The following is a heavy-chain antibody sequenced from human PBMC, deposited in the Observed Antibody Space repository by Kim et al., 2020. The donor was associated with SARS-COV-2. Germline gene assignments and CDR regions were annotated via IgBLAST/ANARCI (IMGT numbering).Heavy chain of an antibody. Sequence: GGSLRLSCAASGVTFSSCAMHWVRQAPGKGLEWVAVISYDGSNKNYADSVKGRFTISRDNSKNTLYLQMNSLRAEDTALYYCARVSWSRLRGVTYSYYA. J-gene: IGHJ3*01. CDR1: GVTFSSCA. CDR2: ISYDGSNK. CDR3: ARVSWSRLRGVTYSYYA. V-gene: IGHV3-30-3*01. D-gene: IGHD3-10*01.